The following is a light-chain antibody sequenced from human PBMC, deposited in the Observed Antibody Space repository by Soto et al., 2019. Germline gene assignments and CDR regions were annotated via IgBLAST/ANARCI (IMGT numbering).Light chain of an antibody. CDR3: QQYGSSPTWT. Sequence: ELVLTQSPGTLSLSPGERATLSCRASQSVSCSYLAWYQQKPGQAPRLLIYGASSRATGIPDRFSGSGSGTDFTLTISRLEPEDFAVYYCQQYGSSPTWTFGQGTKVDIK. V-gene: IGKV3-20*01. CDR2: GAS. CDR1: QSVSCSY. J-gene: IGKJ1*01.